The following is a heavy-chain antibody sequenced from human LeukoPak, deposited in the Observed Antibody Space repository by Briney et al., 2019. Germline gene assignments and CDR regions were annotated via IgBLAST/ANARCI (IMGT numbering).Heavy chain of an antibody. CDR3: AREVVPAAPIDY. Sequence: PSETLSLTCAVYGGSFSGYYWSWIRQPPGKGLEWIGEINHSGSTNYNPSLKSRVTISVDTSKNQFSLKLSSVTAADTAVYYCAREVVPAAPIDYWGQGTLVTVSS. V-gene: IGHV4-34*01. J-gene: IGHJ4*02. CDR1: GGSFSGYY. CDR2: INHSGST. D-gene: IGHD2-2*01.